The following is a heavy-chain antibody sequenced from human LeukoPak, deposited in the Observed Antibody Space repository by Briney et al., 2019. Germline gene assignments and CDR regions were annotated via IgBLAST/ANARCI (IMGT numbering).Heavy chain of an antibody. Sequence: SGPPQVNPTQTLTLTCTFSGFSLSTSAVEGGWILQPPEKALELLALIYWDDDKRYSPSLKSRLTITKDTSKNQVVLTMTNMDPVDTATYYCANRQSQRYFDYWGQGTLVTVSS. D-gene: IGHD6-25*01. CDR1: GFSLSTSAVE. CDR3: ANRQSQRYFDY. V-gene: IGHV2-5*02. J-gene: IGHJ4*02. CDR2: IYWDDDK.